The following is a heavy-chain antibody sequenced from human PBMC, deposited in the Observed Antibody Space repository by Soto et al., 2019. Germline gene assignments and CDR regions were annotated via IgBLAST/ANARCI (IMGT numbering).Heavy chain of an antibody. J-gene: IGHJ4*02. CDR1: GGSFSGYY. CDR2: INHSGST. Sequence: SETLSLTCAVYGGSFSGYYWSWIRQPPGKGLEWIGEINHSGSTNYNPSLKSRVTISVDTSKNQFSLKLSSVTAADTAVYYCARGLSIVGATRSSWVDYWGQGTLVTVSS. CDR3: ARGLSIVGATRSSWVDY. V-gene: IGHV4-34*01. D-gene: IGHD1-26*01.